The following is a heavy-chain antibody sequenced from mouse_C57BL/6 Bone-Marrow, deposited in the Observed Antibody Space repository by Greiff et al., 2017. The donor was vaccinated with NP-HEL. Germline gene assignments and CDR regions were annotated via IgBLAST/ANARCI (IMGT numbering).Heavy chain of an antibody. V-gene: IGHV1-72*01. CDR1: GYTFTSYW. CDR2: IDPNRGGT. D-gene: IGHD3-2*02. CDR3: ARSGRQLRLRYFDV. Sequence: QVHVKQPGAELVKPGASVKLSCKASGYTFTSYWMHWVKQRPGLGLEWIGRIDPNRGGTKYNEKFKSKATLTVDKPSSTAYMQLSSLTSEDSAVYYCARSGRQLRLRYFDVWGTGTTVTVSS. J-gene: IGHJ1*03.